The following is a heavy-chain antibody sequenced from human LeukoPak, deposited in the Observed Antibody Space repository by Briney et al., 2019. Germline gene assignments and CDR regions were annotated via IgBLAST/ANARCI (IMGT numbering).Heavy chain of an antibody. CDR2: IYTSGST. CDR3: ARDPLTIFLAFDI. D-gene: IGHD3-3*01. Sequence: PSETLSLTCTVSGGSISNYYWSWIRQPAGKGLEWIGRIYTSGSTNYNPSLKSRVTMSVDTSKNQFSLKLSSVTAADTAVYYCARDPLTIFLAFDIWGQGTMVTVSS. J-gene: IGHJ3*02. V-gene: IGHV4-4*07. CDR1: GGSISNYY.